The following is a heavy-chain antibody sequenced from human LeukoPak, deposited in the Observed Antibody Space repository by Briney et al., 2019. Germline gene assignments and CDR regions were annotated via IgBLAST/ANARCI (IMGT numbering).Heavy chain of an antibody. J-gene: IGHJ3*02. CDR2: IYYSGST. V-gene: IGHV4-39*01. CDR1: GGSISSSSYY. Sequence: PSETLSLTCTVSGGSISSSSYYWGWIRQPPGKGLEWIGSIYYSGSTYYNPSLKSRVTISVDTSKNQFSLKLSSVTAADTAVYYCARVRQDWGSSDAFDIWGQGTMVTVSS. CDR3: ARVRQDWGSSDAFDI. D-gene: IGHD7-27*01.